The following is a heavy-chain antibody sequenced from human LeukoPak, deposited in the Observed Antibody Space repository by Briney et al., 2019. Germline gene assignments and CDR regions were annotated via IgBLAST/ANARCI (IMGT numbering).Heavy chain of an antibody. V-gene: IGHV3-33*01. CDR1: GFTFGGYG. CDR3: TRYNNDHFDY. Sequence: GGSLRLSCAGSGFTFGGYGMHWFRQTPGKGLEWVAVIAYDGSRAFYADSVKGRFTISRDNSKNTMSVQMDDLRAEDTAVYYCTRYNNDHFDYWGQGTPVTVSS. D-gene: IGHD1-14*01. J-gene: IGHJ4*02. CDR2: IAYDGSRA.